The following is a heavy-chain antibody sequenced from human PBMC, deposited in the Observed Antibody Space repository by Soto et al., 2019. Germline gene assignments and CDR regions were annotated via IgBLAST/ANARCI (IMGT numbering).Heavy chain of an antibody. Sequence: QVRLVQSGAEVKKPGASVKVSCKASGYTFTSYDINWVRQATGQGLEWMGWMNPNSGNTGYAQKFQGRVTMTRNTSISTAYMELSSLRSEDTAVYYCARTLAYCGGDCYYYFDYWGQGTLVTVSS. CDR2: MNPNSGNT. J-gene: IGHJ4*02. CDR1: GYTFTSYD. V-gene: IGHV1-8*01. D-gene: IGHD2-21*02. CDR3: ARTLAYCGGDCYYYFDY.